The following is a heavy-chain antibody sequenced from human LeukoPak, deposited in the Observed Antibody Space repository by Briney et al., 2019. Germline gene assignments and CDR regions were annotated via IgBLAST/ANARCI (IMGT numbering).Heavy chain of an antibody. D-gene: IGHD1-26*01. V-gene: IGHV3-7*01. CDR2: IKQDGSEK. CDR1: GFTFSIYW. CDR3: ARDGATHAFDY. J-gene: IGHJ4*02. Sequence: GGSLRLSCAATGFTFSIYWMSWVRQAPGKGLEWVANIKQDGSEKYYVDSVKGRFTISRDNAKNSLYLQMNSLRAEDTAVYYCARDGATHAFDYWGQGTLVTVSS.